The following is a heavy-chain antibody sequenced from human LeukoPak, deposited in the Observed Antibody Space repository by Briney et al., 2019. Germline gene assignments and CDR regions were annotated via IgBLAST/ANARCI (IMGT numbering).Heavy chain of an antibody. CDR1: GFTFSSYA. D-gene: IGHD6-19*01. J-gene: IGHJ3*02. CDR3: ASLIAVAAPGDAFDI. CDR2: ISYDGSNK. Sequence: GGSLRLSCAASGFTFSSYAMHWVRQAPGKGLEWVAVISYDGSNKYYADSVKGRFTISRDNSKNTLYLQMNSLRAEDTAVYYCASLIAVAAPGDAFDIWGQGTMVTVSS. V-gene: IGHV3-30*04.